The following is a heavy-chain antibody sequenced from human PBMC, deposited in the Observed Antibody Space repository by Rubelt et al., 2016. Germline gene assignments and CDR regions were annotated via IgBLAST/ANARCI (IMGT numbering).Heavy chain of an antibody. CDR2: IRSKAYGGTT. CDR3: SRDSASQGFLFDY. Sequence: GGLVQPGGSLRLSCTASGFTFGDYAMSWFRQAPGKGLEWVSFIRSKAYGGTTEYAASVKDRFTISRDDSKSIAYLQLNGLKTEDTAVYYCSRDSASQGFLFDYWGQGTLVTVSS. V-gene: IGHV3-49*03. CDR1: GFTFGDYA. J-gene: IGHJ4*02.